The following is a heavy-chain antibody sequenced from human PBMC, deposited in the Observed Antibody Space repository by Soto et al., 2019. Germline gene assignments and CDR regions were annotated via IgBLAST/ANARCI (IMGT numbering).Heavy chain of an antibody. D-gene: IGHD6-13*01. Sequence: GGSLRLSCAASGFSFSDYAMSWVRQAPGKGLEWVSVISESGGSTHYADSVRGRFTVPRDNSKNSLSLRMNSLRDEDTAVYFCAKRSPYSSGWYSPIFDYWGQGALVTVSS. CDR3: AKRSPYSSGWYSPIFDY. CDR1: GFSFSDYA. V-gene: IGHV3-23*01. CDR2: ISESGGST. J-gene: IGHJ4*02.